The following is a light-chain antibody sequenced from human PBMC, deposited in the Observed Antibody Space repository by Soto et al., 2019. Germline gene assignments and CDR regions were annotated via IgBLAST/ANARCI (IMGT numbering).Light chain of an antibody. CDR3: HQYGSSPFT. J-gene: IGKJ3*01. CDR2: GAS. V-gene: IGKV3-20*01. Sequence: EVVLTQSPATLSLSPGERATLSCRANQSVSANYLAWYQQKPGRAPRLLIYGASSRATGIPDRFSGSGSGTDFTLTISRLEPEDFAVFYCHQYGSSPFTFGPGTKVDIK. CDR1: QSVSANY.